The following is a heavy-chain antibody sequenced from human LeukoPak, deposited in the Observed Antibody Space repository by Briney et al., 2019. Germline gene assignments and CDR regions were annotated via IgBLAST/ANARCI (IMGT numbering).Heavy chain of an antibody. Sequence: GRSLRLSCAASGFTFSSYAMHWVRQAPGKGPEWVAVISYDGSNKYYADSVKGRFTISRDNSKNTLYLQMNSLRAEDTAVYYCAREAYYDYVWGSYRYSYFDYWGQGTLVTVSS. J-gene: IGHJ4*02. V-gene: IGHV3-30-3*01. D-gene: IGHD3-16*02. CDR1: GFTFSSYA. CDR3: AREAYYDYVWGSYRYSYFDY. CDR2: ISYDGSNK.